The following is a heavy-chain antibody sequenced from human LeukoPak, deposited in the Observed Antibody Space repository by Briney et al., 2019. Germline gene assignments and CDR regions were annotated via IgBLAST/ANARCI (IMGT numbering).Heavy chain of an antibody. CDR3: ARVVLYYDFWSAYFHD. CDR1: GFTFSTYA. J-gene: IGHJ4*02. D-gene: IGHD3-3*01. Sequence: GGSLRLSCAASGFTFSTYAMHWVRQGPGKGLEWVAVISYDGSNKYYADSVKGRFTISRDNSKNTLYLQMNSLRAEDTAVYYCARVVLYYDFWSAYFHDWGQGTLVTVPS. CDR2: ISYDGSNK. V-gene: IGHV3-30*14.